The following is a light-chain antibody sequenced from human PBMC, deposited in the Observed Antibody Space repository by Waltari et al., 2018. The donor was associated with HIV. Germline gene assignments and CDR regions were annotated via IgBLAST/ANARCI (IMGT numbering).Light chain of an antibody. CDR1: ALPKQY. J-gene: IGLJ1*01. CDR2: KDS. CDR3: QSADSRGTLYV. V-gene: IGLV3-25*03. Sequence: SYELTQPPSVSVSPGQTARITCSGDALPKQYAYWYQQKPGQAPVLVIYKDSERPSGIPERFSGSSSGTTVTLTISGGQAEDEADYYCQSADSRGTLYVFGTGTKVTVL.